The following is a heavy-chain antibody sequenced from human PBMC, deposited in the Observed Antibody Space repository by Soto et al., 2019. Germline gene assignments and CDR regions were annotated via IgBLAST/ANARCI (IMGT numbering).Heavy chain of an antibody. V-gene: IGHV4-30-4*01. D-gene: IGHD3-22*01. Sequence: PSETLSLTCTVSGGSISSGDYYWSWIRQPPGKGLEWIGYIYYSGSTYYNPSLKSRVTISVDTSKNQFSLKLSSVTAADTAVYYCARGGSGLPNYYDSSGYFYGMDVWGQGTTVT. CDR1: GGSISSGDYY. J-gene: IGHJ6*02. CDR2: IYYSGST. CDR3: ARGGSGLPNYYDSSGYFYGMDV.